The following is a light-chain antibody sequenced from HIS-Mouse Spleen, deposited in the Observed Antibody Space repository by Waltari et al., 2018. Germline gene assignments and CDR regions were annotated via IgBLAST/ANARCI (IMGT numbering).Light chain of an antibody. CDR1: ALPNQY. J-gene: IGLJ2*01. V-gene: IGLV3-10*01. CDR2: EDS. Sequence: SYELTQPPSVSVSPGQTARIPCSGTALPNQYAYWYQQKSGQAPVLVIYEDSKRPSGIPERFSGSSSGTMATLTISGAQVEDEADYYCYSTDSSGNHRVFGGGTKLTVL. CDR3: YSTDSSGNHRV.